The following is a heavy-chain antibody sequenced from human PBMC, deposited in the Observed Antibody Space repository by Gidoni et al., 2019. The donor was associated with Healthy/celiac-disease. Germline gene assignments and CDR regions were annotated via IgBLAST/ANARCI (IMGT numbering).Heavy chain of an antibody. V-gene: IGHV4-39*01. Sequence: QLQLQESGPGLVKPSENLSLTCTVSGGSISSSSYYWGWIRQPPGKGLEWIGSIYYSGSTYYNPSLKSRVTISVDTSKNQFSLKLSSVTAADTAVYYCARHWEKWLRGDDAFDIWGQGTMVTVSS. CDR3: ARHWEKWLRGDDAFDI. CDR1: GGSISSSSYY. D-gene: IGHD5-12*01. CDR2: IYYSGST. J-gene: IGHJ3*02.